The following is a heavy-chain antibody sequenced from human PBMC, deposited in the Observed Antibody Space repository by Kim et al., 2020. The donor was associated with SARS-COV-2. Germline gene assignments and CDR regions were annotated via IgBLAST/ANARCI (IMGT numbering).Heavy chain of an antibody. D-gene: IGHD5-12*01. V-gene: IGHV4-34*01. Sequence: SETLSLTCAVYGGSFSGYYWSWIRQPPGKGLEWIGEINHSGSTNYNPSLKSRVTISVDTSKNQFSLKLSSVTAADTAVYYCARDGYNYRAFDYWGQGTLVTVSS. CDR2: INHSGST. J-gene: IGHJ4*02. CDR1: GGSFSGYY. CDR3: ARDGYNYRAFDY.